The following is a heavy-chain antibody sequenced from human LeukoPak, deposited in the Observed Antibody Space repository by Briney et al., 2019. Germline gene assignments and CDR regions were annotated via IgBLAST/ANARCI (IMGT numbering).Heavy chain of an antibody. D-gene: IGHD3-22*01. V-gene: IGHV3-21*01. CDR3: AREVSEGFDF. Sequence: GGSLRLSCTASGFTFSGYSMNWIRQAPGKGLEWVSSFGTRSTSIYHAGSVKGRFAISRDNAKNSLYLQMDSLRAEDTALYYCAREVSEGFDFWGQGTLVTVSS. J-gene: IGHJ4*02. CDR1: GFTFSGYS. CDR2: FGTRSTSI.